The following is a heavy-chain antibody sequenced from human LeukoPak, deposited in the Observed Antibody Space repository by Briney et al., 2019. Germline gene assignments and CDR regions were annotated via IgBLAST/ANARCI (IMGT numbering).Heavy chain of an antibody. Sequence: SETLSLTCAVYGGSFSGYYWSWIRQPPGKGLEWIGYIYYSGSTNYNPSLESRVTISVDTSKNQFSLRLSSVTAADTAVYYCARLWDYYGSGSIDYWGQGTLVTVSS. V-gene: IGHV4-59*08. CDR2: IYYSGST. J-gene: IGHJ4*02. CDR3: ARLWDYYGSGSIDY. D-gene: IGHD3-10*01. CDR1: GGSFSGYY.